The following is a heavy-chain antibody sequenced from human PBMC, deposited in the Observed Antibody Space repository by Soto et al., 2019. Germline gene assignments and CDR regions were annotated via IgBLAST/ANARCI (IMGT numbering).Heavy chain of an antibody. CDR2: ISAYNGIT. J-gene: IGHJ4*02. CDR3: ARSGGGYDN. Sequence: QVRLVQSGIEVKKPGASVKVSCKTSGYTFSTYAISWVRQAPGQGLEWMGWISAYNGITVYAQVFQGRVTMTTNTSTSTAYLELTSLRYDDTAVYYCARSGGGYDNWGQGTLVTVSS. D-gene: IGHD3-16*01. CDR1: GYTFSTYA. V-gene: IGHV1-18*01.